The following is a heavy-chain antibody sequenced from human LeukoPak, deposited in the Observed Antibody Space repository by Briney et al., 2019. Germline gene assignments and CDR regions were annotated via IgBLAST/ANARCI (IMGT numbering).Heavy chain of an antibody. CDR3: AKDLRYYYDSPADH. D-gene: IGHD3-22*01. CDR2: IIGNGGAT. V-gene: IGHV3-23*01. CDR1: GFTFNNYA. Sequence: PGGSLRLSCAASGFTFNNYAMTWVRQAPGKGLEWVSSIIGNGGATYYADSAKGRFTISRDNSQDTLHMQMSSLRDDDTAVYYCAKDLRYYYDSPADHWGQGTLVTVSS. J-gene: IGHJ4*02.